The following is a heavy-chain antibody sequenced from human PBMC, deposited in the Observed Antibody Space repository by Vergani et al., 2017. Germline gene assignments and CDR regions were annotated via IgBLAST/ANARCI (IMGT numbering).Heavy chain of an antibody. V-gene: IGHV1-69*18. CDR1: GGTFSSYA. Sequence: QVQLVQSGAEVKKPGSSVKVSCKASGGTFSSYAISWVRQAPGQGLEWMGRIIPIFGTANYAQKFQGRVTITADESTSTAYMELSSLRSEDTAVYYCARRSLTATRGPGGYNYFGAFDIWGQGTMVTVSS. CDR2: IIPIFGTA. J-gene: IGHJ3*02. CDR3: ARRSLTATRGPGGYNYFGAFDI. D-gene: IGHD5-24*01.